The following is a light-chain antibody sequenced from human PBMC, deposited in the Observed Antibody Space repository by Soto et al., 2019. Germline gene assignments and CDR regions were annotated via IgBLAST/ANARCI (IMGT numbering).Light chain of an antibody. V-gene: IGKV3-20*01. CDR2: GAT. CDR1: QSVTSNY. J-gene: IGKJ1*01. CDR3: HQYSGSPRT. Sequence: EIVLTQSPGLSLSPGERATLSCRASQSVTSNYLAWYQQKVGQTPRLLIYGATSRATGIPDRFSGSGSGTDFTLTIDRLEPEDFAVYYCHQYSGSPRTFGQGTKGEI.